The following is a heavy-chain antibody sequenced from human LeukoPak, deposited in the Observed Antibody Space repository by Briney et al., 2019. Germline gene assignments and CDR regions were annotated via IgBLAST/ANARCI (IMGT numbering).Heavy chain of an antibody. CDR1: GYTFTGYY. J-gene: IGHJ3*02. D-gene: IGHD5-24*01. Sequence: ASVKVSCKASGYTFTGYYIHWVRQAPGQGREWMGLINPGGDNTDYAQNFQGRVTMTRDTSTSTVYMGLSSLRSEDTAVYYCARIRDGYNDAYDIWGQGTMVTVSS. CDR2: INPGGDNT. V-gene: IGHV1-46*01. CDR3: ARIRDGYNDAYDI.